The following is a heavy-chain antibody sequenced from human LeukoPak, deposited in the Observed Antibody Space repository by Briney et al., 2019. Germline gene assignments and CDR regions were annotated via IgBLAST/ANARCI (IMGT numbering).Heavy chain of an antibody. Sequence: PGGSLRLSCAASGFIFSPYAMSWVRQAPGKGLEWVSAISGSGGSTYYADSVKGRFTISRDNSKNTLYLQMNSLRAEDTAVYYCAKRWLRSLDAFDIWGQGTMVTVSS. J-gene: IGHJ3*02. CDR1: GFIFSPYA. CDR3: AKRWLRSLDAFDI. V-gene: IGHV3-23*01. D-gene: IGHD5-12*01. CDR2: ISGSGGST.